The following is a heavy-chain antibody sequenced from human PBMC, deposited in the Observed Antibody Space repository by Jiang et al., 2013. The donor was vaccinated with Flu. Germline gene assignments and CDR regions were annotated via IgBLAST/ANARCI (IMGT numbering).Heavy chain of an antibody. J-gene: IGHJ4*02. CDR2: IFSNDEK. V-gene: IGHV2-26*01. CDR3: ARNIDYYGSGAYDY. D-gene: IGHD3-10*01. CDR1: GFSLRIPRMG. Sequence: KPTQTLTLTCTVSGFSLRIPRMGVSWIRQPPGKALEWLAHIFSNDEKSYSPSLRSRLTISKDTSKSQVVLTMTNMVPMDTVTYFCARNIDYYGSGAYDYWGQGTLVTVSS.